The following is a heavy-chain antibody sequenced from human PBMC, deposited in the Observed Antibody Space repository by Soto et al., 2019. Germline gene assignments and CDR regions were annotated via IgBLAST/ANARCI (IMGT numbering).Heavy chain of an antibody. V-gene: IGHV3-23*01. J-gene: IGHJ2*01. CDR3: VKDDRILGRRYFDL. CDR1: GFTFSSYA. CDR2: ISFSDGGT. Sequence: GGSLRLSCAASGFTFSSYAMTWVRQAPGKGLEWVSSISFSDGGTYYADSVKGRLTISRDNSKNTLFLQMNSLRVEDTAVYYCVKDDRILGRRYFDLWGRGTLVTVSS. D-gene: IGHD2-15*01.